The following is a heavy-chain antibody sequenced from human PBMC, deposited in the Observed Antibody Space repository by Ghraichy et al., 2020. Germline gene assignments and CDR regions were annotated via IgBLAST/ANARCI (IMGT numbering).Heavy chain of an antibody. Sequence: SETLSLTCSVSGGSISSGGYHWSWIRQHPGEGLEWIGYIYYSGSTCYNPPLKSRVTISVDTSKNQFSLKLNSVIAEDTAVYYCARTRADILTGSSPGAYMDVWGKGTTVTVSS. CDR1: GGSISSGGYH. CDR3: ARTRADILTGSSPGAYMDV. J-gene: IGHJ6*03. V-gene: IGHV4-31*03. D-gene: IGHD3-9*01. CDR2: IYYSGST.